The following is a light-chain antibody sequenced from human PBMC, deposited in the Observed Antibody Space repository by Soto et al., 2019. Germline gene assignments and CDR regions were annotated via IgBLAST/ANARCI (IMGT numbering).Light chain of an antibody. Sequence: EVVLTQSPATLSLSPGERATLSCRASQSVSEFLAWYQQKPGQAPRLLIYDASNRATGIPARFSGSGSGTDFTLTISSLEAEDFALYYCQQRSKWPVTFGGGTKVEIE. CDR1: QSVSEF. V-gene: IGKV3-11*01. CDR3: QQRSKWPVT. CDR2: DAS. J-gene: IGKJ4*01.